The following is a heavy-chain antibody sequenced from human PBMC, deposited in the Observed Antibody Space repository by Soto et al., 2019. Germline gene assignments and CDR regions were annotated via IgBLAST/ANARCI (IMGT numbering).Heavy chain of an antibody. CDR3: ARVAIFGVVYYYYYMDV. V-gene: IGHV3-48*01. Sequence: EVQLVESGGGLVQPGGSLRLSCAASGFTFSSYCMNWVRQAPGKGLEWVSYISSSSSTIYYADSVKGRFTITRDNAKNSMNLQMNSLRAEDTAVYYCARVAIFGVVYYYYYMDVWGKGTTVTVSS. CDR2: ISSSSSTI. J-gene: IGHJ6*03. CDR1: GFTFSSYC. D-gene: IGHD3-3*01.